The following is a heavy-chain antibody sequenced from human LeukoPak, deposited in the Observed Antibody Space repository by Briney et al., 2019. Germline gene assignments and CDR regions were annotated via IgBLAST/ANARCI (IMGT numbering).Heavy chain of an antibody. V-gene: IGHV3-30*01. CDR1: GFTFTNAG. Sequence: GRSLRLSCAACGFTFTNAGIHWVRLAAGKGLEWVSFISHDGTNKYYSDSVDGRFTVSRLNSQNTVHLQMTDLRPDDTATYYCASEDVDTGDFWGQGTLVTVSS. J-gene: IGHJ4*02. CDR2: ISHDGTNK. D-gene: IGHD5-18*01. CDR3: ASEDVDTGDF.